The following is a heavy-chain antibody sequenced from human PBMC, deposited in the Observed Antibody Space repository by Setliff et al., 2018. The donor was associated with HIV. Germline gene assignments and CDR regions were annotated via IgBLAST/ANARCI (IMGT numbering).Heavy chain of an antibody. D-gene: IGHD3-16*02. J-gene: IGHJ4*03. CDR1: GGSISSSNYY. CDR2: IYYSGNT. CDR3: ARRVILSYGYYFDY. Sequence: SETLSLTCTVSGGSISSSNYYWGWLRQPPGKGLEWIGSIYYSGNTYYNPSLKSRVTISVDTSKNQFSLKLSSVTAADTAVYHCARRVILSYGYYFDYWGPETLLVTVSS. V-gene: IGHV4-39*01.